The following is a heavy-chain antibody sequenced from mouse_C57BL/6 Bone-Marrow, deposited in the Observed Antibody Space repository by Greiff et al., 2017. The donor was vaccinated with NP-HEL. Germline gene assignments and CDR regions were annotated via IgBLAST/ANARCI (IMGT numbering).Heavy chain of an antibody. Sequence: QVQLKQSGAELVKPGASVKLSCKASGYTFTEYSIHWVKQRSGQGLEWIGWFYPGSGSIKYNEKFKDKATLTADKSSSTVYMELSRLTSEASAVYFCARLPYSSDAMDYWGQGTSVPVSS. CDR2: FYPGSGSI. CDR1: GYTFTEYS. D-gene: IGHD2-5*01. J-gene: IGHJ4*01. CDR3: ARLPYSSDAMDY. V-gene: IGHV1-62-2*01.